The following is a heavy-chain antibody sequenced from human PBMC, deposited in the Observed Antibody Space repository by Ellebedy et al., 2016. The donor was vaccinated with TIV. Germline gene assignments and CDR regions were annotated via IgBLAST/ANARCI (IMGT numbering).Heavy chain of an antibody. Sequence: AASVKVSCKASGYTFTGYRLDWVRQAPGQGLEWMGWIDPNSGGTHYPQKFQGRVTMNRDTSISTAYMELNSLTSDDTAVYSCARDYVGSYEYWGQGTLVAVSS. V-gene: IGHV1-2*02. CDR2: IDPNSGGT. J-gene: IGHJ4*02. D-gene: IGHD3-10*01. CDR3: ARDYVGSYEY. CDR1: GYTFTGYR.